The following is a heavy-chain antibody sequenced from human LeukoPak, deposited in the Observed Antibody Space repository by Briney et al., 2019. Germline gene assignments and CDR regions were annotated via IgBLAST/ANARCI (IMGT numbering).Heavy chain of an antibody. D-gene: IGHD2-2*03. J-gene: IGHJ6*03. V-gene: IGHV4-59*01. CDR3: ARVGYLPHYYYYMDV. CDR1: GGSISSYY. Sequence: SETLSLTCTVSGGSISSYYWSWIRQPPGKGLEWIGYIYYSGSTNYNPSLKSRVTISVDTSKNQFSLKLSSVTAADTAVYYCARVGYLPHYYYYMDVWGKGTTVTISS. CDR2: IYYSGST.